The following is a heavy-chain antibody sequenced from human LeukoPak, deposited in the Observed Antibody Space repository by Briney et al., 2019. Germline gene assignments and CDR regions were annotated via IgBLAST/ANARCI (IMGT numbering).Heavy chain of an antibody. D-gene: IGHD3-16*02. Sequence: GGSLRLSCIASGFTFTNFAMNWVRQAPGKGLEWVGNIKQDGSEKYFVDSVKGRFTISRDNAKNSLYLQMNSLRAEDTAVYYCARVRYGNYFDYWGQGTLVTVSS. J-gene: IGHJ4*02. CDR3: ARVRYGNYFDY. CDR1: GFTFTNFA. CDR2: IKQDGSEK. V-gene: IGHV3-7*04.